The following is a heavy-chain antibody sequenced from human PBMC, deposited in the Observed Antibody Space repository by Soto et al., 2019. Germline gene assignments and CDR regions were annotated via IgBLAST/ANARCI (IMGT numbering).Heavy chain of an antibody. J-gene: IGHJ4*03. CDR1: GFTFSSYA. CDR2: ISGSGGST. D-gene: IGHD3-3*01. CDR3: AKAGSITIFGVVNNLGGYFDY. V-gene: IGHV3-23*01. Sequence: GGSLRLSCAASGFTFSSYAMSWVRQAPGKGLEWVSAISGSGGSTYYADSVKGRFTISRDNSKNTLYLQMNSLRAEDTAVYYCAKAGSITIFGVVNNLGGYFDYWGQGTLVTVSS.